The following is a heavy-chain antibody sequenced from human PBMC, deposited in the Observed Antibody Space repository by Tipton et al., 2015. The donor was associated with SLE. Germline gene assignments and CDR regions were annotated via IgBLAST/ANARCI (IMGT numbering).Heavy chain of an antibody. D-gene: IGHD3-22*01. CDR1: GGSISSHY. Sequence: TLSLTCTVSGGSISSHYWSWIRQPPGKGLEWIGYIYYSGSTNYNPSLKSRVTISVDTSKNQFSLKLSSVTAADTAVYYCARFNYYDSSGYYSAFDIWGQGTMVTVSS. CDR2: IYYSGST. V-gene: IGHV4-59*11. CDR3: ARFNYYDSSGYYSAFDI. J-gene: IGHJ3*02.